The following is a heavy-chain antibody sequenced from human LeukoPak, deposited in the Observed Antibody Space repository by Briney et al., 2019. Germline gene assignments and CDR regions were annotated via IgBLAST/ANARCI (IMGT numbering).Heavy chain of an antibody. CDR2: LYSSGST. Sequence: SETLSLTYAVYGGSFSVYYWSWIRQPPGKGLEWIGCLYSSGSTYYNPSLKSRVTISIHTPKNHFSLTLNSVTAAHTPVYYCARISLTGYAPSSGYFDYWGQGTLVTVYS. J-gene: IGHJ4*02. D-gene: IGHD3-9*01. CDR1: GGSFSVYY. V-gene: IGHV4-34*01. CDR3: ARISLTGYAPSSGYFDY.